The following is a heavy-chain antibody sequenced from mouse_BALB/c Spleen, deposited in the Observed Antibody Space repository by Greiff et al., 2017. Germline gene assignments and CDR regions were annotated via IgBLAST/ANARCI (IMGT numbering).Heavy chain of an antibody. V-gene: IGHV5-17*02. CDR2: ISSGSSTI. Sequence: EVKLMESGGGLVQPGGSRKLSCAASGFTFSSFGMHWVRQAPEKGLEWAAYISSGSSTIYYADTVKGRFTISRDNPKNTLFLQMTSLRSEDTAMYNCARSGGNRYFDVWGAGTTGTVSS. CDR3: ARSGGNRYFDV. J-gene: IGHJ1*01. CDR1: GFTFSSFG. D-gene: IGHD2-1*01.